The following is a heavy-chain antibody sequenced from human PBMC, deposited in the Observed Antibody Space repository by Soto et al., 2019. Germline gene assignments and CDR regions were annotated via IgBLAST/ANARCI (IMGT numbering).Heavy chain of an antibody. CDR2: IYYSGST. V-gene: IGHV4-59*01. J-gene: IGHJ4*02. Sequence: SETLSLTCTVSGGSISSYYWSWIRQPPGKGLEWIGYIYYSGSTNYNPSLKSRVTISVDTSKNQFSLKLSSVTAADTAVYYCARRAPYCGGDCYDYWGQGTLVTVSS. D-gene: IGHD2-21*01. CDR1: GGSISSYY. CDR3: ARRAPYCGGDCYDY.